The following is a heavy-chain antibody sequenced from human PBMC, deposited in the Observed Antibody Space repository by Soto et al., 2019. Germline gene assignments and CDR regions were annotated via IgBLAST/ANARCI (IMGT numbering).Heavy chain of an antibody. CDR1: GYSFSSYW. Sequence: PGESLKISCKGSGYSFSSYWIGWVRQMPGKGLEWMGIIYPGDSDSRYSPSFQGQVTISADRSISTAYLQWSSLKASDTAMYYCARLGVTTFFVFNYWGQRTLVTVSS. CDR2: IYPGDSDS. D-gene: IGHD4-17*01. V-gene: IGHV5-51*01. J-gene: IGHJ4*02. CDR3: ARLGVTTFFVFNY.